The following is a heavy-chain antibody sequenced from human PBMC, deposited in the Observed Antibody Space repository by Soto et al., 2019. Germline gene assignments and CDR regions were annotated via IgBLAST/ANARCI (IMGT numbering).Heavy chain of an antibody. Sequence: HGGSPELSSAVCGVSFWTYTVTVARQAPGMGLEWVSGLSDSVGTTHYAYSVKGRFTISRDKSKNTLYLQMNNLRAEDTAVYYCAKHLIGGGLQSLFDLWGQGTQVTVSS. CDR1: GVSFWTYT. V-gene: IGHV3-23*01. J-gene: IGHJ4*02. CDR3: AKHLIGGGLQSLFDL. D-gene: IGHD3-22*01. CDR2: LSDSVGTT.